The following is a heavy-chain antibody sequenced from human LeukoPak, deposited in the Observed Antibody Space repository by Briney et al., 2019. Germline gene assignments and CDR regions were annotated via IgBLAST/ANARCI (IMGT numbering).Heavy chain of an antibody. CDR2: IYYSGST. Sequence: SETLSLTCTGSGGSISTYYCSWIRQPPGKVLEWIGYIYYSGSTNYNPSLKSRLTISVDTSKNQFSLKLSSVTAADTAVYSCASPQLEYSSPPWDYWGPGTLVTVSS. J-gene: IGHJ4*02. D-gene: IGHD6-6*01. CDR3: ASPQLEYSSPPWDY. CDR1: GGSISTYY. V-gene: IGHV4-59*08.